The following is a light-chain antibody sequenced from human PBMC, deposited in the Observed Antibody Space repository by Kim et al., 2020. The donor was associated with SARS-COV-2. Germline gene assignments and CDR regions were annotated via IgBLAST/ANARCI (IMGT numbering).Light chain of an antibody. CDR3: QHRKT. J-gene: IGKJ1*01. Sequence: DIQMTQSPSTLSASVGDRVTLTCRASQSVSRWLAWYQQKPGKAPKLLIYDGSNLQSGVPSRFSGSGSGTEFTLTISSLQPDDFAIYYCQHRKTLGQGTKVDIK. CDR2: DGS. CDR1: QSVSRW. V-gene: IGKV1-5*01.